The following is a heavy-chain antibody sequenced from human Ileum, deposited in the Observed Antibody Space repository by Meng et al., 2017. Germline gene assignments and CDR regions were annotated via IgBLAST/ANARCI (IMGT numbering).Heavy chain of an antibody. Sequence: GESLKISCAASGFIFSSYEMNWVRQAPGKGLEWVSYIGPTGATIYYADSVKGRFTISRDNAKNSLYLQMNSLRAEDTAVYYCARDCYYGSGSIPDPFDIWGQGTLVTVSS. CDR2: IGPTGATI. V-gene: IGHV3-48*03. CDR1: GFIFSSYE. CDR3: ARDCYYGSGSIPDPFDI. J-gene: IGHJ3*02. D-gene: IGHD3-10*01.